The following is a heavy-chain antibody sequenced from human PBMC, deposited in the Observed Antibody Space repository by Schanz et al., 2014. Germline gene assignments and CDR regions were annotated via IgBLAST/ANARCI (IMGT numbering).Heavy chain of an antibody. D-gene: IGHD5-12*01. Sequence: QVQLVQSGSELKKPGASVKVSCKASGYTFAMYVMNWVRQAPGQGLEWMGWVNTNTANPTYAQGFTGRFVYTLDASVTTAYLEISSQTAEDSAVYYCARGYSGYSHFDYWGQGALVTVSS. CDR3: ARGYSGYSHFDY. J-gene: IGHJ4*02. V-gene: IGHV7-4-1*02. CDR2: VNTNTANP. CDR1: GYTFAMYV.